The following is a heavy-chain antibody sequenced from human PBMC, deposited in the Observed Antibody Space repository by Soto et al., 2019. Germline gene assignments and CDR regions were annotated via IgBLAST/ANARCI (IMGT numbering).Heavy chain of an antibody. CDR2: IYWDDNK. V-gene: IGHV2-5*02. J-gene: IGHJ1*01. CDR3: AHTNYDILTVYYPRIYFHH. Sequence: QITLKESGPTLVKPTQTLTLTCTFSGFSLSTSGVGVGWIRQPPEKALEWLALIYWDDNKRYSPSLKSRLTIPKDTSKSQVVLTMTNMDPVDTGTYYCAHTNYDILTVYYPRIYFHHWGQGTLVTVSS. D-gene: IGHD3-9*01. CDR1: GFSLSTSGVG.